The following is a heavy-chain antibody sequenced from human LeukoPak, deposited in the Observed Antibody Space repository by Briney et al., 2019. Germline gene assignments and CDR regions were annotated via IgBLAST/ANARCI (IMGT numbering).Heavy chain of an antibody. CDR3: ARGVMVVPAALAGWFDP. D-gene: IGHD2-2*01. CDR1: GYTFTSYG. J-gene: IGHJ5*02. CDR2: VSTYNGNT. V-gene: IGHV1-18*01. Sequence: ASVKVSCKASGYTFTSYGISWVRQAPGQGLEWMGWVSTYNGNTNYAHNLQGRVTMTTDTSTSTAYMELRSLRSDDTAVYYCARGVMVVPAALAGWFDPWGQGTLVTVSS.